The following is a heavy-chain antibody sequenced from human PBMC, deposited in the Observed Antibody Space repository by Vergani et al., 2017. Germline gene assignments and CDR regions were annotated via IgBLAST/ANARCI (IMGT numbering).Heavy chain of an antibody. CDR3: ARQSSSSWDDAFDI. Sequence: QVQLQESGPGLVKPSETLSLTFAVSGYSISSGYYWGWIRQPPGKGLEWVGSIYHSGSTYYNPSLKSRVTISVDTSKNQFSLKLSSVTAADTAVYYCARQSSSSWDDAFDIWGQGTMVTVSS. CDR1: GYSISSGYY. D-gene: IGHD6-13*01. J-gene: IGHJ3*02. V-gene: IGHV4-38-2*01. CDR2: IYHSGST.